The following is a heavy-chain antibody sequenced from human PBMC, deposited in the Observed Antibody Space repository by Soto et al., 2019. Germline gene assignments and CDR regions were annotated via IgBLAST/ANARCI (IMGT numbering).Heavy chain of an antibody. Sequence: PVESLISSCKASGYSFTSYWIAWVLQMPGKGLEWMGIIYPADSDTRYSPSFQGQVTISADKSISTAYLQWSSVKASDTAMYYCERGHDMDVWGQGTTVTVSS. J-gene: IGHJ6*02. CDR3: ERGHDMDV. V-gene: IGHV5-51*01. CDR1: GYSFTSYW. CDR2: IYPADSDT.